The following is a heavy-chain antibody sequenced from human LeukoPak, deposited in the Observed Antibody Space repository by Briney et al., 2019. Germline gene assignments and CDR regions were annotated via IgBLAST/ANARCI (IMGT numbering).Heavy chain of an antibody. CDR3: ARKPYYDSSGPIDY. D-gene: IGHD3-22*01. Sequence: GASVKVSCKASGYTFTSYGISWVRQAPGQGLEWMGWISAYNGNTNYAQKLQGRVTMTTDTSTSTAYMELRSLRSEDTAVYYCARKPYYDSSGPIDYWGQGTLVTVSS. J-gene: IGHJ4*02. V-gene: IGHV1-18*01. CDR1: GYTFTSYG. CDR2: ISAYNGNT.